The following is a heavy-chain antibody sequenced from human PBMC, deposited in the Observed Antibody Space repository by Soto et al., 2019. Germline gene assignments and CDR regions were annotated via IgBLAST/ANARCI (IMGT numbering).Heavy chain of an antibody. J-gene: IGHJ4*02. CDR2: IIPIFGTA. D-gene: IGHD6-6*01. Sequence: QVQLVQSGAEVKKPGSSVKVSCKASGGTFSSYGINWVRQAPGQGLEWMGGIIPIFGTAYYAQNFQGRVTITADESTSTAYMELISLRSEDTAAYYCARGFEYSTSSPFDYWGQGTLVTVSS. CDR3: ARGFEYSTSSPFDY. V-gene: IGHV1-69*01. CDR1: GGTFSSYG.